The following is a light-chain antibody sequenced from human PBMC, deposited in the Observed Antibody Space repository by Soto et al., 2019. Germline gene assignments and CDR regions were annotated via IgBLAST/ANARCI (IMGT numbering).Light chain of an antibody. CDR3: QQYGTSPWT. CDR1: QSVTSNY. J-gene: IGKJ1*01. CDR2: GAS. V-gene: IGKV3-20*01. Sequence: EIVLTQSPGTLSLSPGERATLSCRASQSVTSNYLAWYQQKPGQAPRVLIYGASSRATGIPDRFSGSGSGTDFTLTITRLEPEDFAVYYCQQYGTSPWTFGRGTKVEIK.